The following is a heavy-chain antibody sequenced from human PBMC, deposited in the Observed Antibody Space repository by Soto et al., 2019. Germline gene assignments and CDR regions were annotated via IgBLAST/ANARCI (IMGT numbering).Heavy chain of an antibody. V-gene: IGHV4-39*01. CDR2: IYYSGST. J-gene: IGHJ5*02. CDR3: ATSNWFDP. CDR1: GGSISSRGYY. Sequence: QLQLQESGPGLVKPSETLSLTCTVSGGSISSRGYYWGWIRQPPGKWLEWIGTIYYSGSTYYNPSLKSRVTISVATSKNQFSLKLSSVTAADTAVYYCATSNWFDPWGQGTLVTVSS.